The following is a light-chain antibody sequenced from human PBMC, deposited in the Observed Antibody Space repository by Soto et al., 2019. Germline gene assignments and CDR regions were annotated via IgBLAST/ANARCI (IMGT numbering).Light chain of an antibody. CDR3: SSFARGDNPHVL. J-gene: IGLJ2*01. V-gene: IGLV2-8*01. Sequence: QSALTQPTSASGSPGQSVTISCTGTSSDVAGSDYVSWYQQHPGKAPKLIIYEVTKRPAGVPDRFSGSKSGNTASLTVSGLQADDESYYYCSSFARGDNPHVLFGGGTKLTVL. CDR1: SSDVAGSDY. CDR2: EVT.